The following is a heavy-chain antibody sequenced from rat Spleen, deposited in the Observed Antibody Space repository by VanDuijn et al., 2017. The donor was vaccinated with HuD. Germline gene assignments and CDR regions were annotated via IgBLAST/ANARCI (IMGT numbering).Heavy chain of an antibody. D-gene: IGHD2-2*01. V-gene: IGHV5-29*01. J-gene: IGHJ1*01. CDR1: GFTFSDYY. CDR2: ISYDGIST. Sequence: EVQLVESDGGLVQPGRSLKLSCAASGFTFSDYYMAWVRQAPTKGLEWVANISYDGISTYYRDSVKGRFTISRDNAKSTLSLQMDSLRSEDTATYHCARAGYLRDWYFDFWGPGAMVTVSS. CDR3: ARAGYLRDWYFDF.